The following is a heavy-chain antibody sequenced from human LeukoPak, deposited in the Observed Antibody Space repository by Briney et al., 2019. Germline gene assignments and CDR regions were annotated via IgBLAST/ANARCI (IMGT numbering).Heavy chain of an antibody. J-gene: IGHJ4*02. D-gene: IGHD4-17*01. V-gene: IGHV3-64*01. CDR2: ISGNGGST. Sequence: PGGSLRLSCAASGFTFSRYAMHWVRQAPGKGLEYVSAISGNGGSTYYANSVKGRFTISRDYSENTLYLQMGSLRTEDMAVYYCARGPYGDPTHYFEYWGQGTLVTVSS. CDR3: ARGPYGDPTHYFEY. CDR1: GFTFSRYA.